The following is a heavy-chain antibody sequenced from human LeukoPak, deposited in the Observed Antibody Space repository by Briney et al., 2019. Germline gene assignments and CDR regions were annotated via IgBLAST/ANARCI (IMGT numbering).Heavy chain of an antibody. CDR1: GGSISSSSYY. D-gene: IGHD2-2*01. J-gene: IGHJ5*02. V-gene: IGHV4-39*07. CDR3: ARVRSSTSGNWFDP. CDR2: IYYSGST. Sequence: SETLSLTCTVSGGSISSSSYYWGWIRQPPGKGLEWIGSIYYSGSTYYNPSLKSRVTISVDTSKNQFSLKLSSVTAADTAVYYCARVRSSTSGNWFDPWGQGTLVTVSS.